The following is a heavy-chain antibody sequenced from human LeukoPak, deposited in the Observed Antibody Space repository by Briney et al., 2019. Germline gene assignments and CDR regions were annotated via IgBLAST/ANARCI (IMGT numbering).Heavy chain of an antibody. V-gene: IGHV3-11*04. CDR1: GFTFSDYY. CDR2: ISSSSNTI. J-gene: IGHJ4*02. D-gene: IGHD3-22*01. Sequence: GGSLRLSCAASGFTFSDYYMSWIRQAPGKGLEWVSYISSSSNTIYYADSVKGRFTISRDNSKNTLYLQMNSLRAEDTAVYYCAREHYYDSSGFYRDFDCWGQGTLVTVSS. CDR3: AREHYYDSSGFYRDFDC.